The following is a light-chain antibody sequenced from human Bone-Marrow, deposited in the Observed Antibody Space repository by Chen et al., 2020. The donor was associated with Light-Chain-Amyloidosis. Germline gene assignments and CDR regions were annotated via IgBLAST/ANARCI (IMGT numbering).Light chain of an antibody. V-gene: IGLV2-23*01. CDR1: STDVGHYNL. CDR3: CSSSDTDTLI. J-gene: IGLJ2*01. Sequence: QSALTPPASVAWSVGQSIPIPFTGTSTDVGHYNLVSWYQQHPGEAPKLMIYEDSERPSGVSNRFSGSKSGNTASLTISGLQTEDQADYYCCSSSDTDTLIFGTGTRLTVL. CDR2: EDS.